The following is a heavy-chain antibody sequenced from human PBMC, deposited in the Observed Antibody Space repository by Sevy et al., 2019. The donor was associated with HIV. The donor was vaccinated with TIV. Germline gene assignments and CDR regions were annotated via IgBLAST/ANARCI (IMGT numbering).Heavy chain of an antibody. CDR1: GFTFSRFW. D-gene: IGHD5-18*01. Sequence: GGSLRLSCAASGFTFSRFWMSWVRQAPGKGLEWVGRIKSKTDGGTTDYPAPVKGRFTISRDDSKNTLYLQMNSLKTEDTAVYYCTTDGGGYNYGYSFDYWGQGTLVTVSS. J-gene: IGHJ4*02. CDR3: TTDGGGYNYGYSFDY. CDR2: IKSKTDGGTT. V-gene: IGHV3-15*01.